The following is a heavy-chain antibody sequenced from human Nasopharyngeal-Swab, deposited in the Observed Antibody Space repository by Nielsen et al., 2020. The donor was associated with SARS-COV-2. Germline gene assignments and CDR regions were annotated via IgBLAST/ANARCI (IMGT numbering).Heavy chain of an antibody. CDR2: IYSDGTT. D-gene: IGHD3-10*01. J-gene: IGHJ6*03. CDR1: GITVSSNY. Sequence: GESLKISCAASGITVSSNYMSWVRQAPGKGLEWVSVIYSDGTTYYADYVKGRFTISSDNSKNTLNLQLNSLRTEDTAVYYCARDRVFYYYMDVWGKGTAVIVSS. CDR3: ARDRVFYYYMDV. V-gene: IGHV3-53*05.